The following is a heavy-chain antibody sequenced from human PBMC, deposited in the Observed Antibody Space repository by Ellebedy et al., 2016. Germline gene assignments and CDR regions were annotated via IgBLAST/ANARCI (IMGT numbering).Heavy chain of an antibody. CDR2: INHSGSA. V-gene: IGHV4-34*01. Sequence: SETLSLTXDVYGGAFSGYYWSWIRQSPGKGLEWIGEINHSGSANYNPSLKSRITISVDTSKNQFSLKLSSVTAADTAVYYCARAAYYEILTGYFHDAYDMWGQGTMVTVSS. J-gene: IGHJ3*02. CDR1: GGAFSGYY. D-gene: IGHD3-9*01. CDR3: ARAAYYEILTGYFHDAYDM.